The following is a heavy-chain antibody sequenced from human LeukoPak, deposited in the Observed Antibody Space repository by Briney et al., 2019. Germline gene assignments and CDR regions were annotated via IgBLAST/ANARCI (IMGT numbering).Heavy chain of an antibody. CDR3: ARAASIAARPSAFDI. D-gene: IGHD6-6*01. V-gene: IGHV4-59*01. Sequence: PSETLSLTCTVSGFSISSYYWSWIRQPPGKGLEWIGYIYYSGSTNYNPSLKSRVTISVDTSKNQFSLKLSSVTAADTAVYYCARAASIAARPSAFDIWGQGTMVTVSS. J-gene: IGHJ3*02. CDR2: IYYSGST. CDR1: GFSISSYY.